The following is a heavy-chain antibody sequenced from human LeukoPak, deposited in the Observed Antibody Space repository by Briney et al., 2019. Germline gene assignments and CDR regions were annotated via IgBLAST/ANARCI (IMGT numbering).Heavy chain of an antibody. CDR2: ISGSGGST. J-gene: IGHJ4*02. D-gene: IGHD3-10*01. CDR1: GFTFSSHA. V-gene: IGHV3-23*01. Sequence: PGGSLRLSCAASGFTFSSHAMNWVRQAPGKGLEWVSAISGSGGSTYYADSVKGRSTISRDNSKNTLYLQMNSLRAEDTAVYYCAKEDYYGSGSYINQWGQGTLVTVSS. CDR3: AKEDYYGSGSYINQ.